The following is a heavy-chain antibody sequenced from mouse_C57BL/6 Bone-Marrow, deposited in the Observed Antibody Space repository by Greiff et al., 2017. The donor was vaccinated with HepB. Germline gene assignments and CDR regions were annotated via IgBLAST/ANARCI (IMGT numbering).Heavy chain of an antibody. CDR1: GYTFTSYG. CDR3: ARRLFYAMDY. Sequence: VQLKQSGAELARPGASVKLSCKASGYTFTSYGISWVKQRTGQGLEWIGEIYPRSGNTYYNEKFKGKATLTADKSSSTAYMELRSLTSEDSAVYFCARRLFYAMDYWGQGTSVTVSS. CDR2: IYPRSGNT. D-gene: IGHD1-2*01. J-gene: IGHJ4*01. V-gene: IGHV1-81*01.